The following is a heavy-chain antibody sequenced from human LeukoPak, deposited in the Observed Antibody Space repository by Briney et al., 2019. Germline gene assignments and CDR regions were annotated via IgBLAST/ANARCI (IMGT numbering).Heavy chain of an antibody. D-gene: IGHD3-3*01. V-gene: IGHV4-39*01. CDR1: GGSISSSSYY. Sequence: PSETLSLTCTVSGGSISSSSYYWGWIRQPPGKGLEWIGSIYYSGSTYYNPSLKSRVTISVDTSKNQFSLKLSSVTAADTAVYYCAIRSGPLPRPFFDYWGQGTLVTVSS. CDR2: IYYSGST. CDR3: AIRSGPLPRPFFDY. J-gene: IGHJ4*02.